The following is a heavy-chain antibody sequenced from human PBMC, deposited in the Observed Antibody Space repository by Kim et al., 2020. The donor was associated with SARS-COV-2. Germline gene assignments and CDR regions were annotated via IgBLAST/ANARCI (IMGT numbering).Heavy chain of an antibody. CDR2: IKQHGSEK. CDR3: ARNNAMDV. V-gene: IGHV3-7*03. CDR1: GFSFSNHW. J-gene: IGHJ6*02. Sequence: GGSLRLSCAASGFSFSNHWMTWVRQAPGRGPEWVANIKQHGSEKYYVGSVRDRFTISRDDATNSLYLQMNSLRAEDTAIYYCARNNAMDVWGQGTTVTVSS.